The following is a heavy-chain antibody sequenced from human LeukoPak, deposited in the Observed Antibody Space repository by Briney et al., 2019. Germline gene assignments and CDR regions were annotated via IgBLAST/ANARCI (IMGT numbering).Heavy chain of an antibody. Sequence: PGGSLRLSCAASGFTFSSYAMSWVRQAPGKGLEWVSAISGSGGGTYYADSVKGRFTISRDNSKNTQYLQMSSLRAEDTALYYCAKEIAAAWIDDFDIWGQGTMVTVSS. CDR2: ISGSGGGT. CDR1: GFTFSSYA. V-gene: IGHV3-23*01. J-gene: IGHJ3*02. CDR3: AKEIAAAWIDDFDI. D-gene: IGHD6-13*01.